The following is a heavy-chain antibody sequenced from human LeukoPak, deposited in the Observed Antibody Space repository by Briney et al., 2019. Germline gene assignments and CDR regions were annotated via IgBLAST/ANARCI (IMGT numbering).Heavy chain of an antibody. J-gene: IGHJ3*02. CDR2: IYTSGST. V-gene: IGHV4-4*07. D-gene: IGHD6-6*01. CDR1: GGSISSYY. CDR3: ARALPRIAARPGKRRSESFDAFDI. Sequence: PSETLSLTCTVSGGSISSYYWSWIRQPAGKGLEWIGRIYTSGSTNYNPSLKSRVTMSVDTSKNQFSLKLSSVTAADTAVYYCARALPRIAARPGKRRSESFDAFDIWGQGTMVTVSS.